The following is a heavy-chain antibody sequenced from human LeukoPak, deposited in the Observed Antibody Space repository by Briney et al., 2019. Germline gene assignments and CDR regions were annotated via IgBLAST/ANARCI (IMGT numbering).Heavy chain of an antibody. V-gene: IGHV3-7*01. CDR2: IKQDGGEK. Sequence: GGSLRLSCAVPGFTFSSYWMNWVRQAPGKGLEWVASIKQDGGEKSYVDSVKGRFTISRDNAKNSLYLQMSSLRAEDTAVYYCARDGTAAGLYFDLWGQGTLVTVSS. D-gene: IGHD6-13*01. CDR3: ARDGTAAGLYFDL. J-gene: IGHJ4*01. CDR1: GFTFSSYW.